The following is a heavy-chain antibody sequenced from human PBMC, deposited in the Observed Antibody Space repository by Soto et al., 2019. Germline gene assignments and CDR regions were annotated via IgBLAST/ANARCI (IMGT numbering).Heavy chain of an antibody. CDR1: GGSISSGDYY. Sequence: SETLSLTCTVSGGSISSGDYYWSWVRQPPGKGLEWLGYIYYSGITYYNPSLKSRITISIDTSQCQFSLQLSSVTAADTAVYFCARVQWLTSQGSYAFDIWGQGTLVTVSS. CDR2: IYYSGIT. D-gene: IGHD6-19*01. J-gene: IGHJ3*02. V-gene: IGHV4-30-4*01. CDR3: ARVQWLTSQGSYAFDI.